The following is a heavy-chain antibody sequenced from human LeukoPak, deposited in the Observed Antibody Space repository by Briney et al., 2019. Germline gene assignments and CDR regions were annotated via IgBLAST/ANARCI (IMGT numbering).Heavy chain of an antibody. J-gene: IGHJ3*02. V-gene: IGHV1-8*01. D-gene: IGHD1-14*01. CDR1: GYTFTSYD. CDR3: ARSALPDDAFDI. Sequence: ASVKVSCKASGYTFTSYDINWVGQATGQGLEWMGWMNPNSGNTGYAQKFQGRVTMTRNTSISRAYMELSSLRSEDTAVYYCARSALPDDAFDIWGQGTMVTVSS. CDR2: MNPNSGNT.